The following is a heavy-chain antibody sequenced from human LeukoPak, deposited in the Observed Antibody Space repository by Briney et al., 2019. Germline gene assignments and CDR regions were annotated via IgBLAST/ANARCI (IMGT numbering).Heavy chain of an antibody. J-gene: IGHJ5*02. CDR3: AKVSGLAARSKRNTLNWFDP. Sequence: PGGSLRLSCAASGFTFSSYAMSWVRQAPGEGLEWVSAISGSGGSTYYADSVKGRFTISRDNSKNTLYLQMNSLRAEDTAVYYCAKVSGLAARSKRNTLNWFDPWGQGTLVTVSS. CDR1: GFTFSSYA. D-gene: IGHD6-6*01. V-gene: IGHV3-23*01. CDR2: ISGSGGST.